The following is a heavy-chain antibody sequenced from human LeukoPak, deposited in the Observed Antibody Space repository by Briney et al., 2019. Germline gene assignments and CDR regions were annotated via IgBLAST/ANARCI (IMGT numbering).Heavy chain of an antibody. Sequence: PSETLSLTCTVSGGSISSYYWSWIRKPAGKGREWIGRIYTSGSTNYDPSLKSRVTMSVDTSKNQFSLKLSSVTAADTAVYYCARGSVVATIEYYYYYMDVWGKGTTVTVSS. CDR2: IYTSGST. V-gene: IGHV4-4*07. CDR3: ARGSVVATIEYYYYYMDV. J-gene: IGHJ6*03. CDR1: GGSISSYY. D-gene: IGHD5-12*01.